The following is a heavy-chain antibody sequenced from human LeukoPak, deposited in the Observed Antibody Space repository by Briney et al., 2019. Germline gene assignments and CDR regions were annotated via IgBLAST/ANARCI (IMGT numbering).Heavy chain of an antibody. CDR1: DDSITIYY. J-gene: IGHJ4*02. V-gene: IGHV4-34*01. D-gene: IGHD4-17*01. Sequence: SSETLSLTCTVSDDSITIYYWSWIRQPPGKGLEWIGEINHSGSTNYNPSLKSRVTISVDTSKNQFSLKLSSVTAADTAVYYCARDLGYGEFDYWGQGTLVTVSS. CDR2: INHSGST. CDR3: ARDLGYGEFDY.